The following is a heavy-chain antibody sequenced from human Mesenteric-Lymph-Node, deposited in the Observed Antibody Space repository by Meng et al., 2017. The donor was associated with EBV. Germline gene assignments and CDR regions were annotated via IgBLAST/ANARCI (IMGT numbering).Heavy chain of an antibody. Sequence: EVQLVESGGALVQPGGSLRLSGAASGFTFSSYWMHWVRQAPGKGLVWVSRTNEDGGITTYADSVKGRFTISRDNTKNTLYLQMNSLRAEDTGVYFCSRDLVGSDDDWGQGTLVTVSS. V-gene: IGHV3-74*01. CDR1: GFTFSSYW. CDR2: TNEDGGIT. J-gene: IGHJ4*02. CDR3: SRDLVGSDDD. D-gene: IGHD6-25*01.